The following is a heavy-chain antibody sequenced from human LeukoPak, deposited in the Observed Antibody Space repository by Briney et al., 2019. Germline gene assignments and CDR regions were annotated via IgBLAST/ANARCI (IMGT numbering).Heavy chain of an antibody. D-gene: IGHD4-17*01. J-gene: IGHJ4*02. CDR3: AKSDGEKFDY. CDR2: IPNDDSVI. V-gene: IGHV3-11*01. CDR1: GFSVSNYY. Sequence: GGPLRLSCEASGFSVSNYYMVWVRQPPGKGLECISYIPNDDSVIYYADSVRGRLSVSRDSAKNSLSLQMNSLRAEDTAVYYCAKSDGEKFDYWGQGTLVTVSS.